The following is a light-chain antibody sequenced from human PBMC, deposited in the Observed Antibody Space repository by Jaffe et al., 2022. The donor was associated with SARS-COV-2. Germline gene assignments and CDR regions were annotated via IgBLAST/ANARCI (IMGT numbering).Light chain of an antibody. CDR1: SSNIANNY. V-gene: IGLV1-51*02. CDR2: KNN. J-gene: IGLJ3*02. Sequence: QSVLTQPPSVSAAPGQKVTISCSGSSSNIANNYVAWYQQLPGTAPKLLIYKNNERPSGIPDRFSGSKSGTSATLGITGLQTGDEADYYCGTWDNGLSGEVFGGGTKLTVL. CDR3: GTWDNGLSGEV.